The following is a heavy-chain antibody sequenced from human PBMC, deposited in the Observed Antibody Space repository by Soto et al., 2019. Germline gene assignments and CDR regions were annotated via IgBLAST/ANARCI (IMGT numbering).Heavy chain of an antibody. CDR2: VYYSGST. CDR3: ARSAGDYSYYMAV. CDR1: GGSISSGDYY. J-gene: IGHJ6*03. V-gene: IGHV4-31*03. Sequence: QVQLQESGPGLVRPSQTLSLTCTVSGGSISSGDYYWNWVRQHPGKGLEWIGYVYYSGSTYYNPSLKSRLTISVDTSKNHFSVRLSSVTAADTAVYYCARSAGDYSYYMAVWGKGTTVTVSS. D-gene: IGHD4-17*01.